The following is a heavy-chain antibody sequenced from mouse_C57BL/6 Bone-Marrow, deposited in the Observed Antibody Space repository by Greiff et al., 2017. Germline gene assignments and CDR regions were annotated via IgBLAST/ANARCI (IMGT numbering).Heavy chain of an antibody. CDR2: IYPGNSDT. CDR3: TRDPIYYDYDGDAMDY. J-gene: IGHJ4*01. D-gene: IGHD2-4*01. CDR1: GYTFTSYW. Sequence: VQLKQSGTVLARPGASVKMSCKTSGYTFTSYWMHWVKQRPGQGLEWIGAIYPGNSDTSYNQKFKGKAKLTAVTSASTAYMELSSLTNEDSAVYYCTRDPIYYDYDGDAMDYWGQGTSVTVSS. V-gene: IGHV1-5*01.